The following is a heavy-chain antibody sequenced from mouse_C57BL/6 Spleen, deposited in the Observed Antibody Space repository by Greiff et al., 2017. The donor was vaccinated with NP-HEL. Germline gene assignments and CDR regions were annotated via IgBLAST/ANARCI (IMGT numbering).Heavy chain of an antibody. CDR3: ARTDLYYGSNYYAMDY. CDR2: IYPGSGNT. V-gene: IGHV1-66*01. Sequence: QVPLQQSGPALVQPGASVPLSCTSSGYRFPSYSIPWVTPRPGQGLEWIGWIYPGSGNTKYNEKFKGKATLTADTSSSTAYMQLSSLTSDDSAVYYSARTDLYYGSNYYAMDYWGQGTTVTVAS. D-gene: IGHD1-1*01. CDR1: GYRFPSYS. J-gene: IGHJ4*01.